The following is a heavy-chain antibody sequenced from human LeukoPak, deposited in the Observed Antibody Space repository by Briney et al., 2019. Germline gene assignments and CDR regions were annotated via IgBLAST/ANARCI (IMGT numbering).Heavy chain of an antibody. Sequence: AGGSLRLSCAASGFTFSSYDMHWVRQVTGKGLEWVSGIGIVGDTYYADSVKGRFTISRDNSKNTLYLQMNSLRAEDTAVYYCAKVYSSGWYNYWGQGTLVTVSS. D-gene: IGHD6-19*01. CDR1: GFTFSSYD. CDR3: AKVYSSGWYNY. V-gene: IGHV3-13*01. J-gene: IGHJ4*02. CDR2: IGIVGDT.